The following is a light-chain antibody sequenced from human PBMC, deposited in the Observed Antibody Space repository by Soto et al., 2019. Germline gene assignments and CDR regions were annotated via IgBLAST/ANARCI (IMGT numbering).Light chain of an antibody. CDR2: EGT. V-gene: IGLV2-23*01. Sequence: QSALTQPASVSASPGQSITIPCTGTSSDVGSYNLVSWFQQHPGKVPKLLIYEGTKRPSGLSDRFSGSKSGTTASLTISGLQAEGEAHYYCYSYAGENLYVFGTGTKVTVL. J-gene: IGLJ1*01. CDR3: YSYAGENLYV. CDR1: SSDVGSYNL.